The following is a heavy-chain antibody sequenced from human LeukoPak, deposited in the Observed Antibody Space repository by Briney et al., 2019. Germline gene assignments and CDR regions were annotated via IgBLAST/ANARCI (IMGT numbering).Heavy chain of an antibody. CDR3: ARESSTGFDP. CDR1: GFTFSSYA. J-gene: IGHJ5*02. V-gene: IGHV3-23*01. Sequence: GGSLRLSCAASGFTFSSYARSWVRQAPGKGLEWVSAISGSGDSTYYADSVKGRFTISRDNAKNTLYLQMNSLRAEVTAVYYCARESSTGFDPWGQGTLVTVSS. CDR2: ISGSGDST.